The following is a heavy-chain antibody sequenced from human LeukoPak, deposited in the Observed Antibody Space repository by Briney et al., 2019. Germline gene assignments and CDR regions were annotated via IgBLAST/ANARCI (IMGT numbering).Heavy chain of an antibody. V-gene: IGHV3-7*01. D-gene: IGHD6-6*01. CDR1: GFTFSDYW. CDR2: IKQDGSQR. J-gene: IGHJ4*02. CDR3: ARRGGSSSRRSPIDY. Sequence: PGGSLRLSCTASGFTFSDYWMTWVPQAPGKGPEWVANIKQDGSQRYYVDSVRGRVTISRDNAKNSLFLQMNGLRAEDTAVYYCARRGGSSSRRSPIDYWGQGTLVTVSS.